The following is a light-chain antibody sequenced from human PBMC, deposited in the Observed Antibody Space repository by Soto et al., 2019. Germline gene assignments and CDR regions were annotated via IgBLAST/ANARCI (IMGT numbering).Light chain of an antibody. CDR1: QSVSSN. CDR3: QQYGSSGT. Sequence: EIVMTQAPATLSVSPGERATLSCRASQSVSSNLAWYQQKPGQAPRLLIYGASTRTTGIPARFSGSGSGTEFTLTISRLEPEDFAVYYCQQYGSSGTFGGGTKVDIK. CDR2: GAS. J-gene: IGKJ4*01. V-gene: IGKV3-15*01.